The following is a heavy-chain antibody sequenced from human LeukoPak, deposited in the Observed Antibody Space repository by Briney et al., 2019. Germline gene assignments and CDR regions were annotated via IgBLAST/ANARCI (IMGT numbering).Heavy chain of an antibody. Sequence: SETLSLTCAVYGGSFSGYYWSWIRQPPGKGLEWIGEINHSGSTNYNPSLKSRITMSVDKSKKQFSLILTSVTAADTAMYYCARDRTSTTRDAFDLWGQGTMVTVSS. V-gene: IGHV4-34*10. J-gene: IGHJ3*01. D-gene: IGHD4-17*01. CDR3: ARDRTSTTRDAFDL. CDR1: GGSFSGYY. CDR2: INHSGST.